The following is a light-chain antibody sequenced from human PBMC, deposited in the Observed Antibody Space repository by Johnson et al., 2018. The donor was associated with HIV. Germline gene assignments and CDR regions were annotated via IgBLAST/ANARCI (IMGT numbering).Light chain of an antibody. CDR3: GRWDDSLSTYV. CDR1: SSNIGNNY. J-gene: IGLJ1*01. Sequence: QSVLTQPPSVSAAPGQKVTISCSGSSSNIGNNYVSWYQHLPGTAPKLLIYDNYKRPSGIPYRFSGSKSGTSATLAIPGLQPGDEADYYCGRWDDSLSTYVFGTGTKVTVL. V-gene: IGLV1-51*01. CDR2: DNY.